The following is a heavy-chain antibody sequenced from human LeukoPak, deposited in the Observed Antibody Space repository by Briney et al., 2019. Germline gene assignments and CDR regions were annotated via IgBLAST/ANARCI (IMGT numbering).Heavy chain of an antibody. CDR2: IYHSGST. V-gene: IGHV4-38-2*02. Sequence: PSETLSLTCTVSGYSISSGYYWGWIRQPPGKGLEWIGSIYHSGSTYYNPSLKSRVTISVDTSKNQFSLKLSSVTAADTAVYYCARGLLVATITYYFDYWGQGTLVTVSS. J-gene: IGHJ4*02. CDR1: GYSISSGYY. D-gene: IGHD5-12*01. CDR3: ARGLLVATITYYFDY.